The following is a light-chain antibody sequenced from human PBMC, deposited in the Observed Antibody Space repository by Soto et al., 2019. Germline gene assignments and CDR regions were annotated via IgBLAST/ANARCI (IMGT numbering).Light chain of an antibody. V-gene: IGKV3-20*01. CDR2: GAS. J-gene: IGKJ1*01. CDR1: QSVSNNY. CDR3: QQYGSSGT. Sequence: EIVLSPSPGTVSLSPGERATLSCRASQSVSNNYLAWYQQKPGQAPRLLIYGASNRATGIPDRFSGSGSGTDFTLTISRLEPEDFAVYYCQQYGSSGTFGQGTKVDIK.